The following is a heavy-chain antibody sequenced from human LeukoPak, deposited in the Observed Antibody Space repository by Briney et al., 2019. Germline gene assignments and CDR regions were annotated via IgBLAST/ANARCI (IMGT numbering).Heavy chain of an antibody. J-gene: IGHJ4*02. CDR1: GDSFISHT. D-gene: IGHD4-11*01. CDR3: AREYDSRARFDS. V-gene: IGHV3-48*01. Sequence: GGSLRLSCAGSGDSFISHTMIWVRQAPGKGLEGISYIGYSGSPIYYADSVKGRFGISRDDAKTSLYLHMNSLRAEDTAFYYCAREYDSRARFDSWGQGILVTVSS. CDR2: IGYSGSPI.